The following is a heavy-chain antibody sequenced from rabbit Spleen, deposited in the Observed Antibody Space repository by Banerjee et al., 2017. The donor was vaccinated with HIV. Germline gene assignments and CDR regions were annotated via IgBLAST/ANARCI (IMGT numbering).Heavy chain of an antibody. CDR1: GFTLSSYY. D-gene: IGHD8-1*01. J-gene: IGHJ4*01. CDR2: IDPVFGIT. CDR3: ARDGAGGSYFAL. V-gene: IGHV1S7*01. Sequence: HLKESGGGLVQPGGSLKLSCKASGFTLSSYYMNWVRQAPGKGLEWIGYIDPVFGITYYANWVNGRFSISRENAQNTVFLQMTSLTAADTATYFGARDGAGGSYFALWGPGTLVTVS.